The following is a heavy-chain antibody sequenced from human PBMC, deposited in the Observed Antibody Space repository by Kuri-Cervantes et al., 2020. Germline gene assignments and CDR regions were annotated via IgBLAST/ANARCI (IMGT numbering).Heavy chain of an antibody. CDR2: IYHSGST. CDR3: ARGSSPGIAVAGPEGGYYFDY. CDR1: GYSISSGYY. D-gene: IGHD6-19*01. J-gene: IGHJ4*02. V-gene: IGHV4-38-2*01. Sequence: SQTLSLTCAVSGYSISSGYYWGWIRQPPGKGLEWIGSIYHSGSTYYNPSLKSRVTISVDTSKNQFSLKLSSVTAADTAVYYCARGSSPGIAVAGPEGGYYFDYWGQGTLVTVSS.